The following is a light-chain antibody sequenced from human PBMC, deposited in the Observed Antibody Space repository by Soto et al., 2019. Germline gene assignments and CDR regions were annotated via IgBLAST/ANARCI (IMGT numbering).Light chain of an antibody. CDR1: SSDVGGYNY. Sequence: QSALTQPPSASGSPGQSVTISCTGTSSDVGGYNYVSWYQQHPGKAPKLMIYEVSKRPSGVPDRFSGSTSGNTASLTVSGLQAEDEADYYCSSYAVSNSLVFGGGTKVTVL. CDR2: EVS. V-gene: IGLV2-8*01. CDR3: SSYAVSNSLV. J-gene: IGLJ2*01.